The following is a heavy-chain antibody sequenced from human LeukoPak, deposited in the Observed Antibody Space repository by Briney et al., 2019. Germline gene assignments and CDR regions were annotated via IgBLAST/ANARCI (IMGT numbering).Heavy chain of an antibody. CDR1: GFTFSSYW. J-gene: IGHJ4*02. D-gene: IGHD1-1*01. Sequence: GGFLRLSCAASGFTFSSYWMSWVRQAPGKGLEWVANIKEDGSEKNYVDSVKGRFTISRDNAKNSLFLQMNSLRGEDTAVYYCATDRGWNTYDNWGQGTLVTVSS. CDR2: IKEDGSEK. CDR3: ATDRGWNTYDN. V-gene: IGHV3-7*01.